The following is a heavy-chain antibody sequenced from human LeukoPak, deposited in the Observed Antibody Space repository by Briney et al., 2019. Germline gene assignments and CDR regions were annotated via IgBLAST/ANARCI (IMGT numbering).Heavy chain of an antibody. J-gene: IGHJ6*03. CDR1: GGSISSYY. V-gene: IGHV4-4*09. CDR2: IYTSGST. Sequence: SETLSLTCTVSGGSISSYYWSWIRQPPGKGLERIGYIYTSGSTNYNPSLKNRVTISVDTSKNQFSLKLSSVTAADTAVYYCARAGIAARYYYMDVWGKGTTVTVSS. CDR3: ARAGIAARYYYMDV. D-gene: IGHD6-6*01.